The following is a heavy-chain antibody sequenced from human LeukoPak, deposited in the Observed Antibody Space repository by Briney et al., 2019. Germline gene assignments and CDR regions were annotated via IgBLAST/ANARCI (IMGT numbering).Heavy chain of an antibody. V-gene: IGHV1-3*01. D-gene: IGHD3-10*01. CDR1: GYTFTSYD. CDR2: INAGNGNT. J-gene: IGHJ6*02. CDR3: ATDGSGSYYYYGMDV. Sequence: GASVKVSCKASGYTFTSYDINWVRQATGQGLEWMGWINAGNGNTKYSQKFQGRVTITRDTSASTAYMELSSLRSEDTAVYYCATDGSGSYYYYGMDVWGQGTTVTVSS.